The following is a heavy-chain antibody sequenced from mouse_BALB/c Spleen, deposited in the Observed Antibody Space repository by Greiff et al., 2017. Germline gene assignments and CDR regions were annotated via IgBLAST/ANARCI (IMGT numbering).Heavy chain of an antibody. V-gene: IGHV1-7*01. CDR3: ARGDYGSSPAWFAY. CDR2: INPSTGYT. Sequence: VQLQQSGAELAKPGASVKMSCKASGYTFTSYWMHWVKQRPGQGLEWIGYINPSTGYTEYNQKFKDKATLTADKSSSTAYMQLSSLTSEDSAVYYCARGDYGSSPAWFAYWGQGTLVTVSA. D-gene: IGHD1-1*01. J-gene: IGHJ3*01. CDR1: GYTFTSYW.